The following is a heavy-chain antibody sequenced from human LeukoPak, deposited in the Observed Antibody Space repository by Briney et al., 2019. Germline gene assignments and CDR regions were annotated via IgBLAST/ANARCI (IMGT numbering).Heavy chain of an antibody. CDR3: GLAVAGTRFDY. CDR1: GFTFSNYS. V-gene: IGHV3-21*01. J-gene: IGHJ4*02. D-gene: IGHD6-19*01. Sequence: GSLRLSCAASGFTFSNYSMNWVRQAPGKGLEWVSSISSSSSYIYYADSVKGRFTISRDNAKNSLYLQMNSLRAEDTAVYYCGLAVAGTRFDYWGQGTLVTVSS. CDR2: ISSSSSYI.